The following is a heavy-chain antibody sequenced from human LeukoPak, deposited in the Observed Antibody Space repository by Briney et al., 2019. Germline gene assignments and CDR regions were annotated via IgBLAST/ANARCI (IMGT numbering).Heavy chain of an antibody. V-gene: IGHV4-38-2*02. D-gene: IGHD3-22*01. CDR2: IYHSGST. Sequence: PSETLSLTCTVSGYYISSGYYWGWIRQPPGKGLEWIGSIYHSGSTYYNPSLKSRVTISVDTSKNQFSLKLSSVTAADTAVYYCARNDITMIVVVNNFDYWGQGTLVTVSS. J-gene: IGHJ4*02. CDR1: GYYISSGYY. CDR3: ARNDITMIVVVNNFDY.